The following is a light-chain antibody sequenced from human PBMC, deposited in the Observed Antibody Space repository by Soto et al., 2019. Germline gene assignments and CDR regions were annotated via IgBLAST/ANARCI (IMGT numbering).Light chain of an antibody. Sequence: QSVLTQPASVSGSPGQSIPISCTAASTDVDDYYLVSWYQHHPGKAPKLIIYEVSNRPSGVSHRFSASMSGNTASLTISGLQAEDEADYYCGSYTNTTYVFGTGTRSPS. CDR2: EVS. J-gene: IGLJ1*01. V-gene: IGLV2-14*01. CDR3: GSYTNTTYV. CDR1: STDVDDYYL.